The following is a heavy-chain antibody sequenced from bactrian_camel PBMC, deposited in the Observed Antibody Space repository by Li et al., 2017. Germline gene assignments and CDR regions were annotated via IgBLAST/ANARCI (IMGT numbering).Heavy chain of an antibody. CDR2: ISWRGDRF. D-gene: IGHD6*01. V-gene: IGHV3-1*01. J-gene: IGHJ4*01. Sequence: VQLVESGGGLVQPGGSLRLSCAASGFTFDDYAMAWVRQAPGKGLEWVSTISWRGDRFAYADSVEGRFTISRDDAKNTLYLQLNSLETEDTAMYYCAKGGGIPSGGGSRGQGTQVTVS. CDR3: AKGGGIPSGGGS. CDR1: GFTFDDYA.